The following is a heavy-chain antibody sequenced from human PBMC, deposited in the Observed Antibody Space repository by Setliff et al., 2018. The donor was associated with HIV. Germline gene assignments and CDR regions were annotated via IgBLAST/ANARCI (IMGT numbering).Heavy chain of an antibody. Sequence: GASVKVSCKASGYTFTSYDINWVRQATGQGLEWMGWMNANGGHTGYAQKFQGRVTMTRDTSITTAYMELSSLTSEVTAVYYCARGSSFCAGDCELDYWGQGTQVTVSS. V-gene: IGHV1-8*02. CDR3: ARGSSFCAGDCELDY. CDR2: MNANGGHT. CDR1: GYTFTSYD. J-gene: IGHJ4*02. D-gene: IGHD2-21*02.